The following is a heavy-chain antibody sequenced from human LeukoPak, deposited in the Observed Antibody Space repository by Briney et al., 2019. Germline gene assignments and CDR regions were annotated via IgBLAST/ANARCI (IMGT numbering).Heavy chain of an antibody. D-gene: IGHD3-10*01. CDR3: ARDYYGCFDY. Sequence: GGSLRLSCAASGFTFSTSSMNWVRQAPGKGLEWVSYISGSSSTIYYADSAKGRFTISRDNAKNSLYLQMNSLRDEDTAVYYCARDYYGCFDYWGQGILVTVSS. CDR2: ISGSSSTI. J-gene: IGHJ4*02. CDR1: GFTFSTSS. V-gene: IGHV3-48*02.